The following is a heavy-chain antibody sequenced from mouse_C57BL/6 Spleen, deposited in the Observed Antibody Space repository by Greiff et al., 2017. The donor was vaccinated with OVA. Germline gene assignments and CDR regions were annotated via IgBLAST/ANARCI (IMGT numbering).Heavy chain of an antibody. Sequence: VKLVESGGDLVKPGGSLKPSCAASGFTFSSYGMSWVRQTPDKRLEWVATISSGGSYTYYPDSVKGRFTISRDNAKNTLYLQMSSLKSEDTAMYYCARRDWEGYFDYWGQGTTLTVSS. V-gene: IGHV5-6*02. D-gene: IGHD4-1*01. CDR1: GFTFSSYG. J-gene: IGHJ2*01. CDR2: ISSGGSYT. CDR3: ARRDWEGYFDY.